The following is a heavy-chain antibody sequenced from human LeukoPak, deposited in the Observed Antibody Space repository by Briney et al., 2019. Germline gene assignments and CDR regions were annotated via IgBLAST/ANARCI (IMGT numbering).Heavy chain of an antibody. D-gene: IGHD3-22*01. J-gene: IGHJ4*02. CDR3: AKSGYDRSGYYFPFDT. CDR2: ISNDGGNQ. CDR1: GFTFSTSV. V-gene: IGHV3-30*18. Sequence: GGSLRLSCAASGFTFSTSVMHWVRQAPGKGLEWVAVISNDGGNQYYGDSVKGRFIISRDNSKDTLYLQMNSLRADDTAVYYCAKSGYDRSGYYFPFDTWGQGTLVTVSS.